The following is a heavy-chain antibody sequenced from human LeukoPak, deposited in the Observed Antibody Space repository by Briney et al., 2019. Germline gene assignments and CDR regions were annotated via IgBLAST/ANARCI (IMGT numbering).Heavy chain of an antibody. V-gene: IGHV4-30-2*01. CDR2: IFHTGST. Sequence: SETLSLTCAVSGGSISSGDYSWSWIRQPPGKGPEWMGYIFHTGSTYYNPSLKSRVTISLDMSTNQFSLRLSSVTAADTAVYYCARPRWFDPWGQGTLVTVSS. J-gene: IGHJ5*02. CDR1: GGSISSGDYS. CDR3: ARPRWFDP.